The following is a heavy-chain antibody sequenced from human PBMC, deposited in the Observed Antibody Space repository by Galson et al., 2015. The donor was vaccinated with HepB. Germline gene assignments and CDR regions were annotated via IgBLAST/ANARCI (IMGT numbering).Heavy chain of an antibody. CDR2: ITTSGSST. Sequence: SLSLSCAVSGFRGKVYDMNWVRQAPGTALEWDSGITTSGSSTYYTEPVQGRFTLSRDNSKKTLYMQMKSLRVEDTAVYYCVKVAVLVSAVPYYFDYWGQGTLVTVSS. V-gene: IGHV3-23*05. CDR3: VKVAVLVSAVPYYFDY. D-gene: IGHD2-21*02. J-gene: IGHJ4*02. CDR1: GFRGKVYD.